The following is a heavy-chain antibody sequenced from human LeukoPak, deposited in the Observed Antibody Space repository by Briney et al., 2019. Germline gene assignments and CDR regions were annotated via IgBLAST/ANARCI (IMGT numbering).Heavy chain of an antibody. J-gene: IGHJ4*02. Sequence: SETLSLTCSVSGGSTTSYYWSWIRQPPGKGLEWIGHVSDGGSTNYSPSLKSRVSISVDTSKNQFSLKLNSVTAADTAVYFCARASTTFDDWGQGTLVTVSS. CDR3: ARASTTFDD. CDR2: VSDGGST. D-gene: IGHD1-14*01. CDR1: GGSTTSYY. V-gene: IGHV4-59*01.